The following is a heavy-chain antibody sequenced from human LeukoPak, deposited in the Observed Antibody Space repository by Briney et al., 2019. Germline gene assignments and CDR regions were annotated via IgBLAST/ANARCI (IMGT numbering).Heavy chain of an antibody. J-gene: IGHJ4*02. CDR3: ARHVAARGYYFDY. D-gene: IGHD6-6*01. CDR2: VYYSGST. Sequence: SSETLSLTCTVSGGSISSYYWSWIRQPPVKGLEWIGYVYYSGSTNYNPSLKSRVTISVDTSKNQFSLKLSSVTAADTAVYYCARHVAARGYYFDYWGQGTLVTVSS. CDR1: GGSISSYY. V-gene: IGHV4-59*08.